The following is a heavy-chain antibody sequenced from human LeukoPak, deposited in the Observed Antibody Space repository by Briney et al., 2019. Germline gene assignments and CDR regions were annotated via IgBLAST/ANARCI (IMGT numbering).Heavy chain of an antibody. J-gene: IGHJ4*02. D-gene: IGHD3-10*01. CDR1: GFTVSTNY. V-gene: IGHV3-66*01. Sequence: GGSLRLSCAASGFTVSTNYRSWVRQAPGKGLEWVSLVYSGGTTYHADSVKGRFTISRDDSKNTVYLQMNSLRAEDTAVYYCVKSPWYHGSGSYSGNIHWGQGTLVTVSS. CDR3: VKSPWYHGSGSYSGNIH. CDR2: VYSGGTT.